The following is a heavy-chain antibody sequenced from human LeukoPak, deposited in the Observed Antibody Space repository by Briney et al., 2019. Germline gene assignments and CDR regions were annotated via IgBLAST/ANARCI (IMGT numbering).Heavy chain of an antibody. V-gene: IGHV4-59*08. Sequence: YWSWIRXPAGKGLEWIGYIYYSGSTNYNPSLKSRVTISVDTSKNQFSLKLSSVTAADTAVYYCARQRDYGDYVSYYYYGMDVWGQGTTVTVSS. CDR2: IYYSGST. D-gene: IGHD4-17*01. CDR1: Y. CDR3: ARQRDYGDYVSYYYYGMDV. J-gene: IGHJ6*02.